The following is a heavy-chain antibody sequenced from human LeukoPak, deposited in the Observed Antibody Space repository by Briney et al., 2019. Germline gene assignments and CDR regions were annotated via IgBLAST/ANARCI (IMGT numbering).Heavy chain of an antibody. Sequence: PGGSLRLSCAASGFTFSSYEMNWVRQAPGKGLEWVSYISSSGSTIYYADSVKGRFTISRDNSKNTLYLQMNSLRAEDTAVYYCAKDQDVRYGSGRYYFDYWGQGTLVTVSS. CDR3: AKDQDVRYGSGRYYFDY. CDR1: GFTFSSYE. D-gene: IGHD3-10*01. J-gene: IGHJ4*02. CDR2: ISSSGSTI. V-gene: IGHV3-48*03.